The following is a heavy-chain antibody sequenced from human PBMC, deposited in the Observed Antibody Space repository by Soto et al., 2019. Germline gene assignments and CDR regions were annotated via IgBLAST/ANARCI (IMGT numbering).Heavy chain of an antibody. Sequence: GSLRLSYPASGFTFSSYAMTFVRQAPGKGLEWVSVISGSGSRINYADSVKGRFTISRDNSKNTVYLQMNSLRAEDTAVYYCVKEGIVGTQGPWNYFDYWGQRTLVTVSS. V-gene: IGHV3-23*01. CDR3: VKEGIVGTQGPWNYFDY. CDR2: ISGSGSRI. D-gene: IGHD1-26*01. J-gene: IGHJ4*02. CDR1: GFTFSSYA.